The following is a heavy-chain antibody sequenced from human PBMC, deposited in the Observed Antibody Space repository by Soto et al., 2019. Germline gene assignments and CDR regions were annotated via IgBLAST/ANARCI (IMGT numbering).Heavy chain of an antibody. V-gene: IGHV2-5*01. J-gene: IGHJ4*02. Sequence: QITLKESGPTLVKPTQTLTLTCTFSGFSLSTSGVGVGWIRQPPGKALEWLALIYWNDDKRYSPSLKSRLTITKDTSKNPVVLTMTNMDPVDTATYYCAHRRGLEYSRSWYPNVYYFDSWGQGTLVTVSS. D-gene: IGHD6-13*01. CDR3: AHRRGLEYSRSWYPNVYYFDS. CDR1: GFSLSTSGVG. CDR2: IYWNDDK.